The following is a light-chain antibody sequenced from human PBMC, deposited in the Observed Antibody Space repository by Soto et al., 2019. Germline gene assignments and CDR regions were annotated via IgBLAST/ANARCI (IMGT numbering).Light chain of an antibody. Sequence: ETVLTQSPATLSLSPGERATLSCRASQNVDNYLAWYQQKHGQAPRLLIYDASNRATGIPARFTGSGSGTDFTLTISSLEPEDFAVYYCQQRGDWPPFTFGPGTTVDIK. CDR2: DAS. CDR1: QNVDNY. CDR3: QQRGDWPPFT. J-gene: IGKJ3*01. V-gene: IGKV3-11*01.